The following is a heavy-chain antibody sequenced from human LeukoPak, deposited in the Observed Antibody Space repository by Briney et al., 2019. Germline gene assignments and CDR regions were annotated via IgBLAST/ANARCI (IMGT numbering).Heavy chain of an antibody. J-gene: IGHJ4*02. CDR1: GHTFRNYW. Sequence: GGSLRLSCAGSGHTFRNYWMSWVRQAPGKGLEWVANIKQDGSDKFYVDSVNGRFTISRDNAKNSLYLQMNTLRAEDTAIYYCATFSGAHHKTFDSWGQGTLVTVSS. D-gene: IGHD1-14*01. CDR2: IKQDGSDK. V-gene: IGHV3-7*01. CDR3: ATFSGAHHKTFDS.